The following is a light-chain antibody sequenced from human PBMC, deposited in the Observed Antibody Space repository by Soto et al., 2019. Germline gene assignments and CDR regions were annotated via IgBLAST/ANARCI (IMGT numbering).Light chain of an antibody. V-gene: IGLV2-14*01. J-gene: IGLJ3*02. CDR3: TSYSRYRVLV. CDR1: SSDIGGYKY. Sequence: QSALPQPASVSGSLGQSITISCTGTSSDIGGYKYVSWYQQHPGKAPKLIIFEVSNRPSGVSDRFSGSNSGNTASLTISGLQAEDEADYYCTSYSRYRVLVFGGGTKVTVL. CDR2: EVS.